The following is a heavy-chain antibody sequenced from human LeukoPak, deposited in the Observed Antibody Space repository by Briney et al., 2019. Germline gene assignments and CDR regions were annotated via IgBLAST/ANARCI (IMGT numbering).Heavy chain of an antibody. CDR3: ARDSGTTGEVKFDP. J-gene: IGHJ5*02. V-gene: IGHV4-4*07. D-gene: IGHD3-10*01. CDR2: IYASGST. Sequence: KPSETLSLTCTVSGGSIRSYYWSWIRQPAGGGLQWMGRIYASGSTTYNPTLKSRVTMSLDTSKTQFSLRLTSVTAADTAVYYCARDSGTTGEVKFDPWGQGTLVTVSS. CDR1: GGSIRSYY.